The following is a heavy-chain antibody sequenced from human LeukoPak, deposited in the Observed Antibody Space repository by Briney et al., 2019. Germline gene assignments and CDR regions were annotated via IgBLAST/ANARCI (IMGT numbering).Heavy chain of an antibody. D-gene: IGHD4/OR15-4a*01. V-gene: IGHV4-34*01. CDR1: GGSFSGYY. CDR3: ARDRFYGGAVAPIDY. J-gene: IGHJ4*02. CDR2: MNHSGSA. Sequence: SETLSLTCAVYGGSFSGYYWTWIRQPPGKGLEWIGEMNHSGSANYNPSLKSRVTISVDTSKNQCSLRLSSVTAADTAVYYCARDRFYGGAVAPIDYWGQGTLVTVSS.